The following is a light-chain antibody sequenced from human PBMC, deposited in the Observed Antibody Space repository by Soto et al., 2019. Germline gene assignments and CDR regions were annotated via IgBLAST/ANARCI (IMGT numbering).Light chain of an antibody. CDR3: QSYDSSLSVLYV. CDR2: DNS. CDR1: SSNIGAGYD. V-gene: IGLV1-40*01. J-gene: IGLJ1*01. Sequence: QSVLTQPHSVSGATGQRVTISCTGSSSNIGAGYDVHWYQQLPGTAPKLLIYDNSNRPSGVPDRFSGSKSGTSASLAITGLQPEDEAYYYCQSYDSSLSVLYVFGTGTQVTVL.